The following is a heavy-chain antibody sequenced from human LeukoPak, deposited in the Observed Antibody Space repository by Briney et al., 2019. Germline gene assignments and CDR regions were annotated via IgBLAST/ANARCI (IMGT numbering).Heavy chain of an antibody. V-gene: IGHV4-4*02. D-gene: IGHD6-19*01. CDR3: ARDPRPRGGWFYFDY. CDR2: IYQSGIT. CDR1: GDSISRGNY. Sequence: PSETLSLTCGVSGDSISRGNYWNWVRQFPGKGLEWIGDIYQSGITNYNPSLKSRVTMPLDKSKNEFSLSLHSVTAADTAVYFCARDPRPRGGWFYFDYWGQGILVTVSS. J-gene: IGHJ4*02.